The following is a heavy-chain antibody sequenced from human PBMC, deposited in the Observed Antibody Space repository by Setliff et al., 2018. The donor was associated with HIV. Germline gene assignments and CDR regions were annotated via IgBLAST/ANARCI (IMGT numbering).Heavy chain of an antibody. CDR3: ARVPVSSYYYYMDV. CDR1: GYTFINYH. J-gene: IGHJ6*03. V-gene: IGHV1-18*01. CDR2: ISASSVNT. Sequence: APVKVSCKASGYTFINYHITWVRQAPGQGLEWVGSISASSVNTNYTQGRVTMTTDISTSTAYMELRSLRSDDSAVYFCARVPVSSYYYYMDVWGKGTTVTVSS. D-gene: IGHD6-13*01.